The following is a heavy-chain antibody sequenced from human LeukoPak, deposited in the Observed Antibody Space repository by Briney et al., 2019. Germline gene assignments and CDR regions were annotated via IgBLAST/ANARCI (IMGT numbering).Heavy chain of an antibody. CDR3: ARDSDSGTSWTNWFDP. V-gene: IGHV1-2*02. CDR1: GYTFTGYY. CDR2: INPNNGDT. Sequence: ASVKVSCKASGYTFTGYYMNWVRQAPGQGLQWMGWINPNNGDTNYAQNFQGRVTMTRDTSISTTYMELSRLRSGDTAVYYCARDSDSGTSWTNWFDPWGQGTLVTVSS. D-gene: IGHD1-26*01. J-gene: IGHJ5*02.